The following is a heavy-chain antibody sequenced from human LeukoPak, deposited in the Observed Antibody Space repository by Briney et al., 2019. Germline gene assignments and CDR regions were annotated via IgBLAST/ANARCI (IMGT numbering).Heavy chain of an antibody. CDR3: TKEGATGSRYNFDY. CDR1: GFTFSSHG. V-gene: IGHV3-30*18. Sequence: PGRSLRLSCAASGFTFSSHGMHWVRQAPGKGLEWVPVISDDGRTEYYADSVKGRFTISRDNSKNTVSLQMNSLRDDDTAAFYCTKEGATGSRYNFDYWGQGTLVTVSS. J-gene: IGHJ4*02. CDR2: ISDDGRTE. D-gene: IGHD2-15*01.